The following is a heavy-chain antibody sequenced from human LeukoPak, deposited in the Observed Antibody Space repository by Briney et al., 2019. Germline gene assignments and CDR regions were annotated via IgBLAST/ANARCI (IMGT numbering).Heavy chain of an antibody. CDR3: AGRPTGYSSGYIH. CDR1: GLTFSNYA. J-gene: IGHJ4*02. CDR2: ISGSAHKI. Sequence: GGSLRLSCVASGLTFSNYAVSWVRQAPEKGLDWVSVISGSAHKIRYADSVKGRFTISRDNSENIVYLQMNNLRVEDTAVYYCAGRPTGYSSGYIHWGQGTLVTVSS. V-gene: IGHV3-23*01. D-gene: IGHD5-18*01.